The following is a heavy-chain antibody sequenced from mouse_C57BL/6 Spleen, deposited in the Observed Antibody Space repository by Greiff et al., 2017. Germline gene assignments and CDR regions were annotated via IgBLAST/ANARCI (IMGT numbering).Heavy chain of an antibody. D-gene: IGHD2-4*01. J-gene: IGHJ2*01. V-gene: IGHV1-55*01. CDR1: GYTFTSYW. CDR3: ARYPYYDYDGSPYFDY. Sequence: QVQLQQPGAELVKPGASVKMSCKASGYTFTSYWITWVKQRPGQGLEWIGDIYPGSGSTNYNEKFKSKATLTVDTSSSTAYMQLSSLTSEDSAVYYCARYPYYDYDGSPYFDYWGQGTTLTVSS. CDR2: IYPGSGST.